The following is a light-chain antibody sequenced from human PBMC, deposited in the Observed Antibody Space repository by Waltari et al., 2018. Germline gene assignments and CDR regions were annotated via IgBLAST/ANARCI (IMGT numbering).Light chain of an antibody. CDR2: GAS. CDR3: QHYVRLPAT. CDR1: QSVSRA. J-gene: IGKJ1*01. Sequence: EIVLTQSPGSLSSSPGERVTLSCRASQSVSRALAWYQQKPGQAPRLLIFGASNRATGIPDRFSGSGSETDFSLTIRRLEPEAFAVYYCQHYVRLPATYGRGTKVEIK. V-gene: IGKV3-20*01.